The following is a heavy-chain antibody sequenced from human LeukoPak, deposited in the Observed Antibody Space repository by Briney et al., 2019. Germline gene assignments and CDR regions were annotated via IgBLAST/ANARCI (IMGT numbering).Heavy chain of an antibody. CDR2: IIPLFATP. J-gene: IGHJ5*02. V-gene: IGHV1-69*06. Sequence: GASVKVSCKAFGDTFSTYSINWVRQAPGQGLEWMGGIIPLFATPNYAQKFQDRVTSTADKSTSTAYMELSSLSSADRAVYYCARAGIPGYCSSATCSNWFDPWGQGTLVTVSS. D-gene: IGHD2-15*01. CDR3: ARAGIPGYCSSATCSNWFDP. CDR1: GDTFSTYS.